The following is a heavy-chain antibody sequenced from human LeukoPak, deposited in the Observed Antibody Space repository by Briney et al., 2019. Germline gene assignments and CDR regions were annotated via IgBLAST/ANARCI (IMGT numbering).Heavy chain of an antibody. CDR2: IYYSGGT. D-gene: IGHD3-3*01. Sequence: SSETLSLTCTVSGGSISSYYWSWIRQPPGKGLEWIGYIYYSGGTNYNPSLKSRVTISVDTSKNQFSLKLSSVTAADTAVYYCARDKTSIGVAMRSWFGPWGQGTLVTVSS. CDR3: ARDKTSIGVAMRSWFGP. CDR1: GGSISSYY. J-gene: IGHJ5*02. V-gene: IGHV4-59*01.